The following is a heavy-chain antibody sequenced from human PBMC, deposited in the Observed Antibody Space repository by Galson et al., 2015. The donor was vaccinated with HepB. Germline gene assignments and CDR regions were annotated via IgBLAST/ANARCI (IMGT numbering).Heavy chain of an antibody. J-gene: IGHJ4*02. V-gene: IGHV3-23*01. CDR1: GFTFSIYA. CDR3: AKQSPYYFDS. Sequence: SLRLSCAVSGFTFSIYAMSWVRQAPGKGLECVSVISGTGGNTYHADSVKGRFTISRDNSKNTLYLQMDSLRAEDTAIYYCAKQSPYYFDSWGQGALVAVSS. CDR2: ISGTGGNT.